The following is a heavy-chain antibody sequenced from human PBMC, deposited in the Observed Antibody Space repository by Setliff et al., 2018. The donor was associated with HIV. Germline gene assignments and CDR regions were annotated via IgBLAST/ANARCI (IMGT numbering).Heavy chain of an antibody. Sequence: ASVKVSCKSSGGSFNTYAINWVRQSPGQGLEWLGWMNPNSGRAGSAQMFQGRLTMTRDTSTSTAYMELISLRSEDTAVYYCAREEYHDFWSGFSNWGQGTLVTVSS. CDR3: AREEYHDFWSGFSN. J-gene: IGHJ4*02. CDR2: MNPNSGRA. CDR1: GGSFNTYA. D-gene: IGHD3-3*01. V-gene: IGHV1-8*02.